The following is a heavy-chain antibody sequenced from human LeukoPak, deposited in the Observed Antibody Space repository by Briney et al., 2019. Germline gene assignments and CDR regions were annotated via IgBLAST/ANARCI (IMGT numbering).Heavy chain of an antibody. CDR3: ARGITYYYGSGSYYDPFDY. D-gene: IGHD3-10*01. CDR1: GYSFTSYW. V-gene: IGHV5-51*01. CDR2: IYPGDSDT. J-gene: IGHJ4*02. Sequence: GESLKISCKGSGYSFTSYWIGWVRQMPGKGLEWMGIIYPGDSDTRYSPSFQGQVTISADKSISTAYLQWSSLKASDTAMYYCARGITYYYGSGSYYDPFDYWGQGTLVTVSS.